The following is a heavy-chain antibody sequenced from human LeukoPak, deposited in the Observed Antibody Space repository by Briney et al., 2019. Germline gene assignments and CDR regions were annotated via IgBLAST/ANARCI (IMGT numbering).Heavy chain of an antibody. J-gene: IGHJ3*02. V-gene: IGHV4-59*01. D-gene: IGHD3-22*01. CDR3: ARVGNYDSSGYLEAFDI. Sequence: PSETLSLTCTVSGGSISSYYWSWIRQPPGKGLEWIGYIYYSGSTNYNPFLKSRVTISVDTSKNQFSLKLSSVTAADTAVYYCARVGNYDSSGYLEAFDIWGQGTMVTVSS. CDR2: IYYSGST. CDR1: GGSISSYY.